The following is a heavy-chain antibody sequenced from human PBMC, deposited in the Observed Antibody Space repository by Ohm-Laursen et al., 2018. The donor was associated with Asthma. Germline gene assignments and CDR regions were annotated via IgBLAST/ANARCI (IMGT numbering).Heavy chain of an antibody. CDR1: GGSISGSSYF. D-gene: IGHD2-8*02. V-gene: IGHV4-39*01. Sequence: SDTLSLTCVVPGGSISGSSYFWGWIRQPPGKGLEWIGGIYYSGNTYYNPSLKSRVTISVDTPKNQFSLKLSSVTAADTAVYYCARLRGGYCTGGVCYRSNPWGQGTMVTVSS. J-gene: IGHJ3*01. CDR3: ARLRGGYCTGGVCYRSNP. CDR2: IYYSGNT.